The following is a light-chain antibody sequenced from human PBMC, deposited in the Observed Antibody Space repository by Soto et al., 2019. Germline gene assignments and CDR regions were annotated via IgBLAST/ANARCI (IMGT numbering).Light chain of an antibody. CDR2: EDN. Sequence: NFMLTQPHSVSESPGKTVTISCTRRSGSIASNYVQWYQQRPGSAPTTVIYEDNQRPSGVPDRFSGSIDSSSNSASLTISGLKTEDEADYYCQSYDSSSHVVFGGGTKLTV. CDR3: QSYDSSSHVV. CDR1: SGSIASNY. J-gene: IGLJ2*01. V-gene: IGLV6-57*04.